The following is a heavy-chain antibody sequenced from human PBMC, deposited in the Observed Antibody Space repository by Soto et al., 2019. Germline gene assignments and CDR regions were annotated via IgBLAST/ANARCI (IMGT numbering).Heavy chain of an antibody. Sequence: PWETLSLTCTVSGGSISSHYWSWVQQAPGKGLEWIGHIYYRGGTSYNPSLRSRSTISVDTSNNQFSLKLNSVTTADTAVYYCARDGREASGMDVWGQGTKVTVSS. D-gene: IGHD1-26*01. CDR1: GGSISSHY. CDR2: IYYRGGT. J-gene: IGHJ6*02. V-gene: IGHV4-59*11. CDR3: ARDGREASGMDV.